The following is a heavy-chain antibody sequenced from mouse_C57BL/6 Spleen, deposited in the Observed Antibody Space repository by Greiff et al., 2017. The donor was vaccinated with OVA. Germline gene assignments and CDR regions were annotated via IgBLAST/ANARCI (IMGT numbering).Heavy chain of an antibody. CDR1: GYTFTSYW. CDR3: AREGNYYGSRYFDV. J-gene: IGHJ1*03. D-gene: IGHD1-1*01. Sequence: VQLQQPGAELVKPGASVKMSCKASGYTFTSYWITWVKQRPGQGLEWIGDIYPGSGSTNYNEKFKSKATLTVDTSSSTAYMQLSSLTSEDSAVYYCAREGNYYGSRYFDVWGTGTTVTVSS. V-gene: IGHV1-55*01. CDR2: IYPGSGST.